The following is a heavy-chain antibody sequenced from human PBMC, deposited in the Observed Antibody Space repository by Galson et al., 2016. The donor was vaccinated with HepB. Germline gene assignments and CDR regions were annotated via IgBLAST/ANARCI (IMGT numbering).Heavy chain of an antibody. V-gene: IGHV1-8*02. CDR3: ASGPPQAASSRYFNYYYYIDV. CDR2: MNPNSGNT. J-gene: IGHJ6*03. CDR1: GLSFPNSA. Sequence: SVKVSCKASGLSFPNSAMHWVRQPRGQRHEWMGWMNPNSGNTGFAQKFQGRVTMTRNTSISTAYMELSSLRSEDTAVYYCASGPPQAASSRYFNYYYYIDVWGKGTTVTVSS. D-gene: IGHD6-13*01.